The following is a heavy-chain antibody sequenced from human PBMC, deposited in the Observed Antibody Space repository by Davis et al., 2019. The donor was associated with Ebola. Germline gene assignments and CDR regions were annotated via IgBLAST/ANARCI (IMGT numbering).Heavy chain of an antibody. CDR1: GFSFSTFD. Sequence: GESLKISCGASGFSFSTFDMHWVRQAPGKGLVWVSRTNSDGSITSYADSVKGRFTISRDNAKNTLYLQMDSLRAEDTAVYYCARAFGYSYDYWGQGTLVTVSS. CDR3: ARAFGYSYDY. D-gene: IGHD5-18*01. V-gene: IGHV3-74*01. J-gene: IGHJ4*02. CDR2: TNSDGSIT.